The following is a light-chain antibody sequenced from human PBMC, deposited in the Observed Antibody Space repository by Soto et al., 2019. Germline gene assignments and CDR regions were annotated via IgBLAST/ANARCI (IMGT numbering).Light chain of an antibody. J-gene: IGKJ3*01. CDR1: QSVSSK. Sequence: EILMTQSPATLSVSPGERATLSCRASQSVSSKLAWYRQKPGQTPRLLIYGAYTRATGVPARISGSGSGTEFTLTISSLQSEDFATYYCQQSYSTPQTFGPGTKVDIK. CDR2: GAY. CDR3: QQSYSTPQT. V-gene: IGKV3-15*01.